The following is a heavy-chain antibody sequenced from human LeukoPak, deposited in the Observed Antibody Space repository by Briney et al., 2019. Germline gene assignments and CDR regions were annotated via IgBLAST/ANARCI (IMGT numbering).Heavy chain of an antibody. CDR3: FTYYDILTGYYHFDY. Sequence: PGGSLRLSCAASGFTFSSYAMHWVRQAPGEGLEWVAVISYDGSNKYYADSVKGRFTISRDNSKNTLYLQMNSLRAEDTAVYYCFTYYDILTGYYHFDYWGQGTLVTVSS. D-gene: IGHD3-9*01. V-gene: IGHV3-30*04. CDR1: GFTFSSYA. CDR2: ISYDGSNK. J-gene: IGHJ4*02.